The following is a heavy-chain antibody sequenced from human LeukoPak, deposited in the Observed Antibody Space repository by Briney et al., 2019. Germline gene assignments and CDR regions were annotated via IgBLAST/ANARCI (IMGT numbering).Heavy chain of an antibody. CDR1: GGSFSGYH. D-gene: IGHD2-2*01. J-gene: IGHJ5*02. CDR3: ARGTCSSTSCYDNWFDP. Sequence: SETLSLTCAVYGGSFSGYHWSWIRQPPGKGLEWIGEINHSGSTNYNPSLKGRVTISVDTSKNQFSLKLSSMTAADTAVYYCARGTCSSTSCYDNWFDPWGQGTLVTVSS. V-gene: IGHV4-34*01. CDR2: INHSGST.